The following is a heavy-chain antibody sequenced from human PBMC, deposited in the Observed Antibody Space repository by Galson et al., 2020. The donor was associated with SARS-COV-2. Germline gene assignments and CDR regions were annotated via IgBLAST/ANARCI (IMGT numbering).Heavy chain of an antibody. V-gene: IGHV3-23*01. D-gene: IGHD1-26*01. CDR1: GFTFSRYA. CDR3: ARILWHTTGRGWFDP. Sequence: TGGSLRLSCAASGFTFSRYAMSWVRQAPGKGLQWVSTIGEAGTTYYDYAESVKGRLTISRDNSKNTVYLELNSLRAEDTAVYFCARILWHTTGRGWFDPWGQGTLVTVSS. J-gene: IGHJ5*02. CDR2: IGEAGTT.